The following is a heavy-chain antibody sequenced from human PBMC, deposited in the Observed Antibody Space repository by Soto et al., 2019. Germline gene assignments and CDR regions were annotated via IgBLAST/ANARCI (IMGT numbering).Heavy chain of an antibody. J-gene: IGHJ6*02. CDR2: IIPISGTA. CDR3: ARSQGSSTSLEIYYYYYYGMDV. D-gene: IGHD2-2*01. Sequence: ASVKVSCKASGGTFSSYAISWVRQTPGQGLEWMGGIIPISGTANYAQKFQGRVTITADESTSTAYMELSSLRSEDTAVYYCARSQGSSTSLEIYYYYYYGMDVWGQGTTVTVSS. V-gene: IGHV1-69*13. CDR1: GGTFSSYA.